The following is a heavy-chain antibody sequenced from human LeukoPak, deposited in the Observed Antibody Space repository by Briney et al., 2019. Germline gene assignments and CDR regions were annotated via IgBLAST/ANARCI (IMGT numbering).Heavy chain of an antibody. CDR2: IYYSGST. V-gene: IGHV4-59*12. J-gene: IGHJ4*02. CDR1: GGSISSYY. D-gene: IGHD3-9*01. CDR3: ARDDILTGYFYDY. Sequence: SETLSLTWTVSGGSISSYYWSWIRQPPGKGLEWIGYIYYSGSTNYNPSLKSRVTMSVDTSKNQFSLKLSSVTAADTAVYYCARDDILTGYFYDYWGQGTLVTVSS.